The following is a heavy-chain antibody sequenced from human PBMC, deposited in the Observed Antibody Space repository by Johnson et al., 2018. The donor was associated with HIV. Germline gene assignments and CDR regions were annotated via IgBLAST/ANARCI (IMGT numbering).Heavy chain of an antibody. CDR2: ISYDGSNK. CDR1: GFTFSSYA. Sequence: QMLLVESGGGVVQPGRSLRLSCAASGFTFSSYAMHWVRQAPGKGLEWVAVISYDGSNKYYADSVKGRFTISRDNSKNTLYLQMNSLRPEDTAVYYCASDGWELLGVAAFDVWGQGTLVNVSS. D-gene: IGHD1-26*01. CDR3: ASDGWELLGVAAFDV. V-gene: IGHV3-30*14. J-gene: IGHJ3*01.